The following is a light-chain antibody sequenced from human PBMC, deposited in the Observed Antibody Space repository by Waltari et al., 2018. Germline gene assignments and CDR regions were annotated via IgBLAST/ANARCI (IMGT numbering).Light chain of an antibody. J-gene: IGKJ1*01. CDR1: ESVPANY. V-gene: IGKV3-20*01. CDR3: QQYGETPWT. CDR2: GAS. Sequence: EIVLTPSPGTLSLSPGERATLSCRATESVPANYLAWYQQKPGQAPRLLISGASSRATGIPDRFSGRGSGTDFTLTIARLEPEDFAVYYCQQYGETPWTFGQGTKVDLK.